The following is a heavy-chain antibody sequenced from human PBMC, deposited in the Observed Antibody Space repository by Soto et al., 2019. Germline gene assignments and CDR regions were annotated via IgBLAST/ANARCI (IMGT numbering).Heavy chain of an antibody. V-gene: IGHV3-7*02. CDR1: GFTFSSRW. CDR3: ETHDGPAAAGLVLDF. D-gene: IGHD6-13*01. J-gene: IGHJ4*02. Sequence: EVQLVESGGGLVQPGGSLRLSCEASGFTFSSRWMTWVRQGPGKGLEWVANIKQDENGKDYVDSVKGRFTISRDNAKNSRYVPMSSLGAEDTAVYYFETHDGPAAAGLVLDFWGQGTLVTVSS. CDR2: IKQDENGK.